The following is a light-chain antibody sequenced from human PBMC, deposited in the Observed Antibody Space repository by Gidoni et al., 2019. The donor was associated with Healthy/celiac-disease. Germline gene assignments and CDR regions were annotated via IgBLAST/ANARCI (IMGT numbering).Light chain of an antibody. Sequence: EIVLTQSPATLSLSPGERATLSCRASQSVSSSYLAWYQQKPGQAPRLLIYGASSRATGIPYRFSGSGSGTDFTLTISRLEPEDFAVYYCQQYGSSPFTFGPGTKVDIK. V-gene: IGKV3-20*01. CDR3: QQYGSSPFT. CDR2: GAS. J-gene: IGKJ3*01. CDR1: QSVSSSY.